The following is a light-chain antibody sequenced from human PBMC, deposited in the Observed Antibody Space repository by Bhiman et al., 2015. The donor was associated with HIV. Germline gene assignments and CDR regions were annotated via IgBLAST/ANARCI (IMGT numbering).Light chain of an antibody. Sequence: SFELTQPPSVSVSPGQTASIPCSGDKLGDKYACWYQQRPGQSPVLVIYQDNKRPSGIPGRFSGSNSGNTATLTISRVEAGDEADYYCQVWDSSSDHPVFGGGTKLTVL. CDR2: QDN. CDR3: QVWDSSSDHPV. J-gene: IGLJ3*02. V-gene: IGLV3-1*01. CDR1: KLGDKY.